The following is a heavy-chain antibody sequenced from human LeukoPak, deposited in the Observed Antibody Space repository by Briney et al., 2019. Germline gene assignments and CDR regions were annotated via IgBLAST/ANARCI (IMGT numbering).Heavy chain of an antibody. CDR1: GYTFTSYG. CDR3: ARDDDGDEDYYYYGMDV. J-gene: IGHJ6*04. CDR2: ISAYNGNT. Sequence: ASVKVSCKAFGYTFTSYGISWVRQAPGQGLEWMGWISAYNGNTNYAQKLQGRVTMTTDTSTSTAYMELRSLRSDDTAVYYCARDDDGDEDYYYYGMDVWGKGTTVTVSS. D-gene: IGHD4-17*01. V-gene: IGHV1-18*04.